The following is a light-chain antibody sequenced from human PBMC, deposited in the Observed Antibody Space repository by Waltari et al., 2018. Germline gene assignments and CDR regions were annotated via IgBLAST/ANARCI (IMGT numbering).Light chain of an antibody. CDR3: QQYNNWPYT. CDR1: QSISSN. J-gene: IGKJ2*01. V-gene: IGKV3-15*01. CDR2: DAS. Sequence: EIVMTQSPATLSVSPGERATLSCRASQSISSNLAWYQQKPGQAPRHLIYDASTRATGIPARFSGSGSGTEFTLTISSLQSEDFAVYYCQQYNNWPYTFGQGTKLEIK.